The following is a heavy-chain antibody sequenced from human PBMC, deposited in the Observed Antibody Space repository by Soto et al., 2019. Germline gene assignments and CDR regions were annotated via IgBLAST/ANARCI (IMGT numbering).Heavy chain of an antibody. CDR2: IYWNDDK. CDR1: GFSLSTSGVG. D-gene: IGHD6-19*01. CDR3: AQRHSSCWYHGFFDY. Sequence: SGPTLVNPTQTLTLTCTFSGFSLSTSGVGVGWIRQPPGKALEWLALIYWNDDKRDSPSLKSRLTITKDTSKNQVVLTRTNMDPVDTATYYCAQRHSSCWYHGFFDYWGQGTLVTVSS. J-gene: IGHJ4*02. V-gene: IGHV2-5*01.